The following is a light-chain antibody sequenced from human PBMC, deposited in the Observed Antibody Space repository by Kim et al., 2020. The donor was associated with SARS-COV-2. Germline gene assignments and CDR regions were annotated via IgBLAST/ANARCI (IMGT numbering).Light chain of an antibody. V-gene: IGLV3-19*01. CDR2: GKN. J-gene: IGLJ3*02. CDR3: SSRDTTNNHVV. CDR1: SLKTAD. Sequence: ARGQTVKNTCQGDSLKTADATWYQEKPGQAPIRVIYGKNNRPSGIPDRFSGSSSANTASLTITGAQAEDEADYYCSSRDTTNNHVVFGGGTKLTVL.